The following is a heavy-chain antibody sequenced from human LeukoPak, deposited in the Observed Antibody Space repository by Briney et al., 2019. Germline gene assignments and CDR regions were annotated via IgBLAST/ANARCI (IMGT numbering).Heavy chain of an antibody. J-gene: IGHJ4*02. D-gene: IGHD3-22*01. CDR3: AKLPWAMIVDFDY. CDR2: IRYDGSNK. CDR1: GFTFSSYG. V-gene: IGHV3-30*02. Sequence: GGSLRLSCAASGFTFSSYGMHWVRQAPGKGLEWVAFIRYDGSNKYYADSVKGRFTISRDNSKNTLYLQMNSLRAEDTAVYYCAKLPWAMIVDFDYWGQGTLVTVSS.